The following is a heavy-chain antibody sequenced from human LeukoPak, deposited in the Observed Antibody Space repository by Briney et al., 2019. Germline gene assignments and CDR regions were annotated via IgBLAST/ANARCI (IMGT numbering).Heavy chain of an antibody. CDR2: IYYSGST. Sequence: SETLSLTCTVSGGSISSYYWSWIRQPPGKGLEWIGYIYYSGSTYYNPSLKSRVTISVDTSKNQFSLKLSSVTAADTAVYYCARLKLYEYYYDSSGYSSFFGFDYWGQGTLVTVSS. J-gene: IGHJ4*02. V-gene: IGHV4-59*08. CDR1: GGSISSYY. CDR3: ARLKLYEYYYDSSGYSSFFGFDY. D-gene: IGHD3-22*01.